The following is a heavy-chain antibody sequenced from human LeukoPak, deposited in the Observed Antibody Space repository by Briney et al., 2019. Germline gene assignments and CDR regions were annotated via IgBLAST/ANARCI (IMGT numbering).Heavy chain of an antibody. Sequence: XXIXXXRQXTXXGLXWMGWMNPNSGNTGYAQKFQGRVTMTRNTSISTAYMELSSLRSEDTAVYYCARSGNDILTGYYYYYGMDVWGQGTTVTVSS. V-gene: IGHV1-8*01. CDR1: XX. CDR3: ARSGNDILTGYYYYYGMDV. D-gene: IGHD3-9*01. J-gene: IGHJ6*02. CDR2: MNPNSGNT.